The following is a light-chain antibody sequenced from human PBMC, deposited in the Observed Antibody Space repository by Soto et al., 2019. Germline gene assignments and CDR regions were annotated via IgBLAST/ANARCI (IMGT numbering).Light chain of an antibody. CDR2: KAS. V-gene: IGKV1-5*03. Sequence: DIQMTQSPSTLSASVGDRVTITCRASQSISSWLAWYQQKPGKAPKLLIYKASSLESGVPSRFSGSGSWTEFTLTISSLQPDVFATYFCQQYNRSPWTFGQGTKVEIK. J-gene: IGKJ1*01. CDR1: QSISSW. CDR3: QQYNRSPWT.